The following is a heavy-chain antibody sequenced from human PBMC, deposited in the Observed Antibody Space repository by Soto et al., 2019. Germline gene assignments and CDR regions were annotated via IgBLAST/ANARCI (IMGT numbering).Heavy chain of an antibody. Sequence: GGSLRLSCAASGFTFSSYAMSWVRQAPGKGLEWVSAIGGSGGSTYYADSVKGRFTISRDNSKNTLYLQMNSLRAEDTAVYFCAKDHGPSYHSGWPVGYWGQGTLVTVSS. CDR3: AKDHGPSYHSGWPVGY. J-gene: IGHJ4*02. CDR1: GFTFSSYA. D-gene: IGHD6-19*01. CDR2: IGGSGGST. V-gene: IGHV3-23*01.